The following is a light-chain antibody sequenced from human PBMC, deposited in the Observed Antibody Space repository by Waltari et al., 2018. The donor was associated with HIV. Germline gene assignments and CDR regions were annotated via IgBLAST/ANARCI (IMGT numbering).Light chain of an antibody. Sequence: EILMTQSPATLSVSPGDRATLSCRASQRVTSHLAWFQQKVGQAPRLLIYGDSTRATGIPARFSGSGSGTEFTLTISSLQSEDFAVYYCQQYTYWPLTFGGGTKVEIK. J-gene: IGKJ4*01. CDR1: QRVTSH. V-gene: IGKV3-15*01. CDR2: GDS. CDR3: QQYTYWPLT.